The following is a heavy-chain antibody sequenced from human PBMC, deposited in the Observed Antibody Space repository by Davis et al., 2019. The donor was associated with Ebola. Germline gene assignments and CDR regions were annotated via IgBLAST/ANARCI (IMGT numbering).Heavy chain of an antibody. V-gene: IGHV3-30*03. J-gene: IGHJ4*02. CDR3: ARSMTTVTTTVDY. D-gene: IGHD4-17*01. Sequence: GGSLRLSCAASGFTFSTYGMHWVRQAPGKGLEWVAAISYDGSNKYSADSVKGRFTISRDNSKNTLYLQMNSLRAEDTAVYYCARSMTTVTTTVDYWGQGTLVTVSS. CDR2: ISYDGSNK. CDR1: GFTFSTYG.